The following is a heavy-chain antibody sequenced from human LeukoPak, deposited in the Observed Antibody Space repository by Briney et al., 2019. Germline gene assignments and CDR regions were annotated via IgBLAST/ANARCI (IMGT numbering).Heavy chain of an antibody. Sequence: PSETLSLTCTVSGGSISSGDYYWSWIRQPPGKGLEWIGYIYYSGSTYYNPSLKRRVTISVDTSKNQFSLKLSSVTAADTAVYYCARVVPFWSGLGDYYMDVWGKGTTVTVSS. V-gene: IGHV4-30-4*08. CDR1: GGSISSGDYY. CDR3: ARVVPFWSGLGDYYMDV. D-gene: IGHD3-3*01. CDR2: IYYSGST. J-gene: IGHJ6*03.